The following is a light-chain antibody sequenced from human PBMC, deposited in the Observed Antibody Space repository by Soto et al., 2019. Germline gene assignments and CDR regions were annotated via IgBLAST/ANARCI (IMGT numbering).Light chain of an antibody. CDR2: WAS. CDR1: QSVLYSSNSRNY. J-gene: IGKJ4*01. V-gene: IGKV4-1*01. CDR3: QQYYSTPLT. Sequence: DIVMTQSPDSLAVSLDERAAINCKSSQSVLYSSNSRNYLAWYQQKSGQPPKLLIYWASTRESGVPDRFSGSGSGTDFTLTITSLQAEDVAVYYCQQYYSTPLTFGGGTKVEIK.